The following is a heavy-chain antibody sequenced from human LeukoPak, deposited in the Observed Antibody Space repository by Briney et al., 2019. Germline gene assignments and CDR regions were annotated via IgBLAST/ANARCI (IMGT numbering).Heavy chain of an antibody. CDR2: ISSGSTYI. V-gene: IGHV3-21*01. D-gene: IGHD6-19*01. CDR3: ARGSGSGWSWGTNYFDY. Sequence: GGSLRLSCAASGFTFSNAWMSWVRQAPGKGLEWVSSISSGSTYIYYADSVKGRVIISRDNAKNSLSLQMNSLRADDTAVYYCARGSGSGWSWGTNYFDYWGQGTLVTVSS. J-gene: IGHJ4*02. CDR1: GFTFSNAW.